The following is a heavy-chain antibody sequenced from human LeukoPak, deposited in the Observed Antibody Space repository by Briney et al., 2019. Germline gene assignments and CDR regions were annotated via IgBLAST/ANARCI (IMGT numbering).Heavy chain of an antibody. CDR1: GYTFTGYY. V-gene: IGHV1-2*02. CDR2: INPNSGGT. CDR3: ARVPTSTAAFDI. J-gene: IGHJ3*02. Sequence: ASVKVSCKASGYTFTGYYMHWVRQAPGQGLEWMGWINPNSGGTNYAQKFQGRVTMTRDTSISTAYMELSRLRSDDTAVYYCARVPTSTAAFDIWGQGTMVTVSS.